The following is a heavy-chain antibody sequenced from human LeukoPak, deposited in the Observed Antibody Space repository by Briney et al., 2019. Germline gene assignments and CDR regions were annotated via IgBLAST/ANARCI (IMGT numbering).Heavy chain of an antibody. CDR2: INHSGST. J-gene: IGHJ5*02. Sequence: SETLPLTCAVYGGSFSDYYWSWIRQPPGKGLEWIGEINHSGSTNYNPSLKSRVSISVDTSKNQFSLKLSSVTAADTAVYYCASFKQIIVVVPAANRVGWFDPWGQGTLVTVSS. D-gene: IGHD2-2*01. CDR1: GGSFSDYY. CDR3: ASFKQIIVVVPAANRVGWFDP. V-gene: IGHV4-34*01.